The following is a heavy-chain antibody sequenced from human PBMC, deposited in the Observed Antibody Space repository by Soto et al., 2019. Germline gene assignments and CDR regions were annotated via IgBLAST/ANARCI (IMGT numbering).Heavy chain of an antibody. V-gene: IGHV1-18*01. CDR1: GYTFTSFG. J-gene: IGHJ4*02. D-gene: IGHD4-17*01. CDR2: NSPESDKA. Sequence: VQLVQSGAEVKKPGASVRVSCKASGYTFTSFGLSWVRQAPGQGPEWMGWNSPESDKATYAHTFQGRITLTTDTSPTTAYMDLRSLTSDDTAVYYCTRDLCFISPSTVTTDAYWGQGALVSVS. CDR3: TRDLCFISPSTVTTDAY.